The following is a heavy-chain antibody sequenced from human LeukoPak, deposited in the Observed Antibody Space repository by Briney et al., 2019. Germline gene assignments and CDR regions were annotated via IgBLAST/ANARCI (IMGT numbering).Heavy chain of an antibody. Sequence: GSSVTVSCKASGGTFSSYAISWVRQAPGQGREWMGRIIPILGIANYAQKFQGRVTITADKSTSTAYMELSSLRSEDTAVYYCARSYSSSPQGWFDPWGQGTLVTVSS. CDR2: IIPILGIA. J-gene: IGHJ5*02. CDR3: ARSYSSSPQGWFDP. V-gene: IGHV1-69*04. D-gene: IGHD6-13*01. CDR1: GGTFSSYA.